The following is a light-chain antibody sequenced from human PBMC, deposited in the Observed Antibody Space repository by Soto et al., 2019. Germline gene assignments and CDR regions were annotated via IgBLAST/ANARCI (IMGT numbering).Light chain of an antibody. Sequence: EIVMTQSPATLSASPGERPTLSCRASQSVGSRLAWYQQKPGQAPRLLIYETSTRAIGIPARVSGSGSGTEFTLTSSGLQAEDFAVYYWQQYSHWPDTFGQGTKLEIK. J-gene: IGKJ2*01. V-gene: IGKV3D-15*01. CDR3: QQYSHWPDT. CDR1: QSVGSR. CDR2: ETS.